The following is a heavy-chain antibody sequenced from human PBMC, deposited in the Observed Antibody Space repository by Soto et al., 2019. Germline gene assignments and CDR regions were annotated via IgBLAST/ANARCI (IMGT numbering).Heavy chain of an antibody. J-gene: IGHJ5*02. V-gene: IGHV1-69*01. CDR3: ARDREGVGYRGYVHNWFDP. D-gene: IGHD5-12*01. Sequence: QVQLVQSGAEVKKPGSSVKVSCKASGGTFSSYAISWVRQAPGQGLEWMGGIIPIFGTANYAQKFQGRVTITAGESTSTAYMELSSLRSEDTAVYYCARDREGVGYRGYVHNWFDPWGQGTLVTVSS. CDR1: GGTFSSYA. CDR2: IIPIFGTA.